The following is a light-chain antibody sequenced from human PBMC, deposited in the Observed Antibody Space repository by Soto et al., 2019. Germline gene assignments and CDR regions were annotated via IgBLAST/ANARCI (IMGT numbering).Light chain of an antibody. CDR2: GAS. J-gene: IGKJ2*01. CDR1: QSVKSY. CDR3: QQYNTWPPRYT. Sequence: EIVLTQSPATLSVSPGGRATLSCRASQSVKSYLAWYQQRPGQPPRLLIYGASTRATGIPARFSGSGSGTELSLTLSSLQSEDFAVYYCQQYNTWPPRYTFGQGTKLEIK. V-gene: IGKV3-15*01.